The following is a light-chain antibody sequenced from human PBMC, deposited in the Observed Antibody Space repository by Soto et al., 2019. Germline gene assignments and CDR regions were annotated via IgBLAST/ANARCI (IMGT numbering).Light chain of an antibody. J-gene: IGKJ5*01. V-gene: IGKV3-15*01. Sequence: EIVMTQSPATLSVSPWERATLSCRASQRISSNLAWYQQKPGQAPRLLISAASTRATGIPARFSGGGSGTEFTLTISSLQSEDFAVYYCQQYNNWPITFGQGTRLEIK. CDR1: QRISSN. CDR2: AAS. CDR3: QQYNNWPIT.